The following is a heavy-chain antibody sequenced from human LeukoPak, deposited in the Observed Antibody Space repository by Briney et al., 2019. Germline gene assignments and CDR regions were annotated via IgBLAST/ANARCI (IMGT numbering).Heavy chain of an antibody. Sequence: ASVKVSCKASGYTFTGYYMHWVRQAPGQGLEWMGWTNPNSGGTHYAQKFQGRVTLPMDRSTPTDYLELISLRSEDTAVYYCVRDHSVGDIAWLFDPWGQGALVTVSS. CDR1: GYTFTGYY. CDR2: TNPNSGGT. V-gene: IGHV1-2*02. D-gene: IGHD3-16*02. CDR3: VRDHSVGDIAWLFDP. J-gene: IGHJ5*02.